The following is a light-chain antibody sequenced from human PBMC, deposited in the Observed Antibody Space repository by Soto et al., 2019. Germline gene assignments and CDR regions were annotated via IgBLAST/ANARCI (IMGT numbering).Light chain of an antibody. CDR2: SNN. V-gene: IGLV1-44*01. Sequence: QSVLTQPPSASGTPGQRVTISCSGSSSNIGSNTVNWYQQLPGTAPKLLIYSNNQRPSGVPDRFSGSQSGTSASLAISGLQSEDEADYYCAAWDDSLNGYVFGPGTKLTVL. CDR1: SSNIGSNT. J-gene: IGLJ1*01. CDR3: AAWDDSLNGYV.